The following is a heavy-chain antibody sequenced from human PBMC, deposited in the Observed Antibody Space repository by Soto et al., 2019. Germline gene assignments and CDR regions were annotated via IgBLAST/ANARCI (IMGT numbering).Heavy chain of an antibody. CDR2: ISYDGSNK. CDR1: GFTFSSYG. J-gene: IGHJ6*02. Sequence: GGSLRLSCAASGFTFSSYGMHWVRQAPGKGLEWVAVISYDGSNKYYADSVKGRFTISRDNSKNTLYLQMNSLRAEDTAVYYCAKGIVVVVAATLSSHYYGMDVWGQGTTVTVSS. CDR3: AKGIVVVVAATLSSHYYGMDV. D-gene: IGHD2-15*01. V-gene: IGHV3-30*18.